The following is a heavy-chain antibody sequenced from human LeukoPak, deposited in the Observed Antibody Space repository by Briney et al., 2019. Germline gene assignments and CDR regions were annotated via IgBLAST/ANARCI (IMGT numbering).Heavy chain of an antibody. J-gene: IGHJ4*02. D-gene: IGHD6-13*01. Sequence: PGGSLRLSCAASGFTFTNYWMNWVRQAPGKGLEWVANIKEDASETYYIDSVKGRFIISRDNAKNSLYLQMNSLRAEDTAVYYCARDQVRTLSAGLDYWGQGTLVTVSS. V-gene: IGHV3-7*03. CDR1: GFTFTNYW. CDR2: IKEDASET. CDR3: ARDQVRTLSAGLDY.